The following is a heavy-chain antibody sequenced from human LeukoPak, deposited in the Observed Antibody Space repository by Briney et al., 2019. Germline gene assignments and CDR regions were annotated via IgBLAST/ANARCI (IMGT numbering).Heavy chain of an antibody. CDR2: VYYSGSA. Sequence: SETLSLTCTVSGGSISSYYWSWIRQPPGKGLEWIGYVYYSGSANYNPSLKSRVTISVDTSKNQFSLKLSSVTAADTAVYYCARAPGWFCSGGSCYAYYYGMGVWGQGTTVTVSS. V-gene: IGHV4-59*01. CDR3: ARAPGWFCSGGSCYAYYYGMGV. D-gene: IGHD2-15*01. J-gene: IGHJ6*02. CDR1: GGSISSYY.